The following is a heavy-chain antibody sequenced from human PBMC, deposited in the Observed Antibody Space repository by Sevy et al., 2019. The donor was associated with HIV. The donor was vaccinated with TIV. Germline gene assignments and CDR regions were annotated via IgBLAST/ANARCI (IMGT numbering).Heavy chain of an antibody. Sequence: ASVKVSCKVSGYTLTELSMHWVRQAPGKGLEWMGGFDPEDGETIYSQKFQGRVTMTEDTSTDTAYMELSSLRSEDTAVYYCATTKGGRYCSDGSCYPGYYYYGMDVWGQGTTVTVSS. V-gene: IGHV1-24*01. CDR2: FDPEDGET. J-gene: IGHJ6*02. CDR3: ATTKGGRYCSDGSCYPGYYYYGMDV. CDR1: GYTLTELS. D-gene: IGHD2-15*01.